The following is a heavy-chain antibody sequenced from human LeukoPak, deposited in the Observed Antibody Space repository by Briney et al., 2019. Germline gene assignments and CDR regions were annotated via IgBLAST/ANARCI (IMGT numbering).Heavy chain of an antibody. V-gene: IGHV3-23*01. Sequence: GGSLRLSCAASGFTFSSYAMSWVRQAPGKGLEWVPAISGSGGSTYYADSVKGRFTISRDNSKNTLYLQMNSLRAEDTAVCYCAKGAYDFWSGLLSRFPHLDYWGQGTLVTVSS. CDR1: GFTFSSYA. CDR3: AKGAYDFWSGLLSRFPHLDY. CDR2: ISGSGGST. D-gene: IGHD3-3*01. J-gene: IGHJ4*02.